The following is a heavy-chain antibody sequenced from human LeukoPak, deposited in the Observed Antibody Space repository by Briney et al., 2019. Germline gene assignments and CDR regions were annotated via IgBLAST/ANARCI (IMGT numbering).Heavy chain of an antibody. CDR3: ARDRGSSWYDY. V-gene: IGHV4-59*01. CDR2: IYYIGTT. D-gene: IGHD6-13*01. J-gene: IGHJ4*02. CDR1: GASISSYY. Sequence: ASETLSLTCTVSGASISSYYWTWIRQPPGKGQEWIGYIYYIGTTNYNPSLKSRVTISVDTSKNQFSLKLSSVIAADTAVYYCARDRGSSWYDYWGQGTLVTVSS.